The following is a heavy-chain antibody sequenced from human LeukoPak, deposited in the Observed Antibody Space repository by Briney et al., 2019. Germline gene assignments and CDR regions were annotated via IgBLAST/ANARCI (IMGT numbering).Heavy chain of an antibody. V-gene: IGHV4-59*01. CDR2: IYYSGST. Sequence: SETLSLTCTVSGGSISSYYWSWVRQPPGKGLEWIGYIYYSGSTNYNPSLKSRVTISVDTSKNQFSLKLSSVTAADTAVYYCARDNKGQREAFEIWGQGTMVTVSS. D-gene: IGHD2/OR15-2a*01. CDR3: ARDNKGQREAFEI. CDR1: GGSISSYY. J-gene: IGHJ3*02.